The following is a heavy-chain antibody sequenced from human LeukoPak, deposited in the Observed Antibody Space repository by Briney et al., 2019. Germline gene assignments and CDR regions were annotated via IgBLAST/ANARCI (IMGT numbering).Heavy chain of an antibody. Sequence: GGSLRLSCAASGFTFSSYGMHWVRQAPGKGLEWVAVIWYDGSNKYYADSVKGRFTISRDNSKNTVYLQMNSLRAEDTAVYYCARGLRPNGMDVWGQGTTVTVSS. CDR1: GFTFSSYG. CDR2: IWYDGSNK. V-gene: IGHV3-33*01. J-gene: IGHJ6*02. CDR3: ARGLRPNGMDV.